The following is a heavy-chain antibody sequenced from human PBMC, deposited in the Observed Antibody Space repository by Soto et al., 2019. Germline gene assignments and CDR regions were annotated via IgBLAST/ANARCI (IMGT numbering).Heavy chain of an antibody. J-gene: IGHJ4*02. CDR3: ASPRQTYSYAWGGLDY. CDR1: GLTFSGYT. V-gene: IGHV3-30-3*01. CDR2: ISYDGSNK. Sequence: QVQLVESGGGVVQPGRSLRVSCAASGLTFSGYTIHWVRQAPGKGLEWVAVISYDGSNKYYADSVKGRFTISRDNSKNTLYLQMTSLRAEDTAVYFCASPRQTYSYAWGGLDYCGQGTLVTVSS. D-gene: IGHD3-16*01.